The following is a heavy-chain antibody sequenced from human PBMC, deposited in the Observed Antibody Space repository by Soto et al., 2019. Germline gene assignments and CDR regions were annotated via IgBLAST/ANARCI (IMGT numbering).Heavy chain of an antibody. J-gene: IGHJ6*02. CDR3: ARDLRSSSSGGMDV. D-gene: IGHD6-6*01. V-gene: IGHV1-2*04. CDR1: GYTFTGYY. CDR2: INPNSGGT. Sequence: GASVKVSCKASGYTFTGYYMHWVRQAPGQGLEWMGWINPNSGGTNYAQKFQGWVTMTRDTSISTACMELSRLRSDDTAVYYCARDLRSSSSGGMDVWGQGTXVTVSS.